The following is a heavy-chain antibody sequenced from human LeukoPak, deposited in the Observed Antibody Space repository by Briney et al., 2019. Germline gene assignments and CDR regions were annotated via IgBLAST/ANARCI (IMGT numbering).Heavy chain of an antibody. CDR3: AKDADYGDFSGAFDI. D-gene: IGHD4-17*01. V-gene: IGHV3-23*01. CDR2: ISGSGGST. CDR1: GFTFSSYG. Sequence: GGSLRLSCAASGFTFSSYGMSWVRQAPGKGLEWVSAISGSGGSTYYADSVKGRFTISRDNPKNTLYLQMNSLRAEDTAVYYCAKDADYGDFSGAFDIWGQGTMVTVSS. J-gene: IGHJ3*02.